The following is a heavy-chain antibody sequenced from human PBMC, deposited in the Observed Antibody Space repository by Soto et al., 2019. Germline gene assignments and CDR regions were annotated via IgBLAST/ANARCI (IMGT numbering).Heavy chain of an antibody. V-gene: IGHV1-18*01. CDR1: GYTFTSYG. D-gene: IGHD3-9*01. CDR3: ARGPPNNNPLYYDINDDY. CDR2: ISAYNGNT. Sequence: ASVKVSCKASGYTFTSYGISWVRQAPGQGLEWMGWISAYNGNTNYAQKLQGRVTMTTDTSTSTAYMELRSLRSDDTAVYYCARGPPNNNPLYYDINDDYWGQGTLVTVSS. J-gene: IGHJ4*02.